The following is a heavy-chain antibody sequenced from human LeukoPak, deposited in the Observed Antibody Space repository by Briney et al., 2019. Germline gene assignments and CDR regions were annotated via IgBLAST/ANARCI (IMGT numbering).Heavy chain of an antibody. D-gene: IGHD3-16*02. CDR2: IYYSGST. CDR3: ARQDYVWGSYRYRYYFDY. Sequence: PSETLSLTCTVSDYSISSGYFWGWIRQPPGKGLEWIGSIYYSGSTYYNPSLKSRVTISVDTSKNQFSLKLSSVTAADTAVYYCARQDYVWGSYRYRYYFDYWGQGTLVTVSS. J-gene: IGHJ4*02. V-gene: IGHV4-38-2*02. CDR1: DYSISSGYF.